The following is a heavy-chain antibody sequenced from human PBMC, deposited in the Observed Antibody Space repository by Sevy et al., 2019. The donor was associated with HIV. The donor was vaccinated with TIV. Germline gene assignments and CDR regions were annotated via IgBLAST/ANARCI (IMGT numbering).Heavy chain of an antibody. J-gene: IGHJ6*02. CDR3: AKGLILEWSWYGMDV. CDR1: GFTVSSNY. CDR2: IYSDSNT. V-gene: IGHV3-53*01. D-gene: IGHD3-3*01. Sequence: GGSLRLSCAASGFTVSSNYMSWVRQAPGKGLEWVSVIYSDSNTYYADSVKGRFTFSRDNSKNTLYLQMKSLRAEDTAVYYCAKGLILEWSWYGMDVWGQGTTVTVSS.